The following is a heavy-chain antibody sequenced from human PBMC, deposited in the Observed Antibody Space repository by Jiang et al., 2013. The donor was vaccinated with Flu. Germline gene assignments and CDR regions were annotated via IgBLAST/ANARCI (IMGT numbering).Heavy chain of an antibody. J-gene: IGHJ4*02. CDR1: GFTFSSYS. Sequence: VQWWSLGEAWSSLGGSLRLSCAASGFTFSSYSMNWVRQAPGKGLEWVSSISSSSSYIYYADSVKGRFTISRDNAKNSLYLQMNSLRAEDTAVYYCARGLYCSSTSCYFSDYWGQGTLVTVSS. D-gene: IGHD2-2*01. V-gene: IGHV3-21*01. CDR3: ARGLYCSSTSCYFSDY. CDR2: ISSSSSYI.